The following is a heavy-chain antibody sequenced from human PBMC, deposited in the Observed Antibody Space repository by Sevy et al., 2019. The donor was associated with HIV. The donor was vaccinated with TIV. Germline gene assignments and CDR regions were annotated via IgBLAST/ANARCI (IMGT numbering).Heavy chain of an antibody. Sequence: ASVKVSCKASGYTFTSYYMHWVRQAPGQGLEWMGIINPSGGSTSYAQKFQGRVTMTRDTSTSTVYMELSSLRSEDTAVYYCARVVRTGAAGTLHAFDIWGQGTMVTVSS. J-gene: IGHJ3*02. CDR3: ARVVRTGAAGTLHAFDI. V-gene: IGHV1-46*01. CDR2: INPSGGST. D-gene: IGHD6-13*01. CDR1: GYTFTSYY.